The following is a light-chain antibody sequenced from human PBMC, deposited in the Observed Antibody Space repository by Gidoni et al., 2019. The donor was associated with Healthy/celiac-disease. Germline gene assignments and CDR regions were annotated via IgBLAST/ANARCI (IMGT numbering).Light chain of an antibody. CDR1: QSVSSN. CDR2: GAS. CDR3: QQYNNWHT. J-gene: IGKJ4*01. Sequence: EIVMTQSPATLSVSPGERATLSCRASQSVSSNLAWYQQKPGQAPRLLIYGASTRATGIPARFSGSGSGTEFTLTISSLQSEDFAVYYCQQYNNWHTFXGXTKVEIK. V-gene: IGKV3-15*01.